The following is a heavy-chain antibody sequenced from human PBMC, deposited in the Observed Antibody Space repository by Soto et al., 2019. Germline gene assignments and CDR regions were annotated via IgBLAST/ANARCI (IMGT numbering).Heavy chain of an antibody. CDR3: AKDRGSYYLKWFDP. V-gene: IGHV3-23*01. CDR1: GFTFSSYA. J-gene: IGHJ5*02. D-gene: IGHD1-26*01. CDR2: ISGSGGST. Sequence: EVQLLESGGGLVQPGGSLRLSCAASGFTFSSYAMSWVRQAPGKGLEWVSAISGSGGSTYYADSVKGRFTISRDNSKNTLYRQMNSLRAEDTAVYYWAKDRGSYYLKWFDPWGQGTLVTVSS.